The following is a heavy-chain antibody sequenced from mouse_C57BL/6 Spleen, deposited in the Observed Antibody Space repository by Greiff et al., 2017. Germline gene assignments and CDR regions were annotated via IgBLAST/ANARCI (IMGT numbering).Heavy chain of an antibody. CDR3: AREDGYPYAMDY. V-gene: IGHV1-61*01. CDR1: GYTFTSYW. Sequence: QVQLQQPGAELVRPGSSVTLSCKASGYTFTSYWMDWVKQRPGQGLEWIGNIYPSDSETHYNQKFEDKVTLTVDKSSSTAYMQLSSLTSEDSAVYDCAREDGYPYAMDYWGQGTSVTVSS. CDR2: IYPSDSET. J-gene: IGHJ4*01. D-gene: IGHD2-3*01.